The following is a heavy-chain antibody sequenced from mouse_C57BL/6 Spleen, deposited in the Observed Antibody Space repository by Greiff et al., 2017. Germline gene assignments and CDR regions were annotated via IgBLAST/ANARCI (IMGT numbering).Heavy chain of an antibody. J-gene: IGHJ4*01. CDR1: GYAFSSSW. Sequence: VQLQQSGPELVKPGASVKISCKASGYAFSSSWMNWVKQRPGKGLEWIGRIYPGDGDTNYNGKFKGKATLTADKSSSTAYMQLSSLTSEDSAVYFCSYDGYYGAMDYWGQGTSVTVSS. CDR2: IYPGDGDT. D-gene: IGHD2-3*01. CDR3: SYDGYYGAMDY. V-gene: IGHV1-82*01.